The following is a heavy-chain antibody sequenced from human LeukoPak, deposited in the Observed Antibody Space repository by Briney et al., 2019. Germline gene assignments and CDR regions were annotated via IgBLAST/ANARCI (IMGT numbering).Heavy chain of an antibody. J-gene: IGHJ3*02. CDR3: VRDSAFAFDI. Sequence: QAGGSLRLSCAASGCTFSDDPMNWVRQAPGKGLEWGAHIRSSSLTISYPHSVKGRFTISRDYAKNSLYRRMSILRDEATAVYYCVRDSAFAFDIWGQGTMVTVSS. CDR2: IRSSSLTI. CDR1: GCTFSDDP. D-gene: IGHD1-26*01. V-gene: IGHV3-48*02.